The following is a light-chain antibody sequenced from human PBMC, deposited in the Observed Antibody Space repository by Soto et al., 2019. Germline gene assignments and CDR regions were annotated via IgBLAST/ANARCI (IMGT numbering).Light chain of an antibody. CDR1: QSVSSN. V-gene: IGKV3-15*01. J-gene: IGKJ1*01. Sequence: EIVMTQSPATPSVSPGERATLSCRASQSVSSNLAWYQQKPGQAPRLLIYGASTRATGIPARFSGSGSGTEFTLTISSLQPDDFATYYCQQYNSYPWTFGQGTKVDIK. CDR2: GAS. CDR3: QQYNSYPWT.